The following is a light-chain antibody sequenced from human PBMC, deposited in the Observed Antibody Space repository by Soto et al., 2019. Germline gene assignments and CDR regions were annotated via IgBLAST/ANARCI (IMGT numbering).Light chain of an antibody. CDR3: QQSYSTPPVT. CDR2: AAS. Sequence: ETRMTQSPSSLSASVGDRVTITCRASQSISSYLNWYQQKPGKAPKLLIYAASSLQSGVPSRFSGNGSGTDFTLTISSLQPEDFATYYCQQSYSTPPVTFGPGTKVDIK. V-gene: IGKV1-39*01. J-gene: IGKJ3*01. CDR1: QSISSY.